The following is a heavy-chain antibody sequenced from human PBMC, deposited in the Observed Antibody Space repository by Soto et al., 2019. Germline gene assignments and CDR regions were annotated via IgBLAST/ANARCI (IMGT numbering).Heavy chain of an antibody. CDR2: IYLSDSDT. Sequence: PGESLKISCHTSGYSFTNYWIAWVRQMPGKGLEWMGVIYLSDSDTKYSPSFQGQVTISADKSISAAYLQWSSLEASDTAMYYCASGVVVVPTAILFRYWGQGTLVTVSS. CDR1: GYSFTNYW. D-gene: IGHD2-2*02. J-gene: IGHJ4*02. CDR3: ASGVVVVPTAILFRY. V-gene: IGHV5-51*01.